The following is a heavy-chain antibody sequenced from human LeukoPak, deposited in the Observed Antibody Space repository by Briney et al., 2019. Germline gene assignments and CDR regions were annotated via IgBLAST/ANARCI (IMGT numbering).Heavy chain of an antibody. J-gene: IGHJ5*02. V-gene: IGHV1-2*02. D-gene: IGHD3-10*01. Sequence: ASVKVSCKASGYTFTGYYMHWVRQAPGQGLEWMGWINPNSGCTNYAQKFQGRVTMTRDTSISTAYMELSRLRSDDTAVYYCARDRFTMVRGARPRDWFDPWGQGTLVTVSS. CDR1: GYTFTGYY. CDR3: ARDRFTMVRGARPRDWFDP. CDR2: INPNSGCT.